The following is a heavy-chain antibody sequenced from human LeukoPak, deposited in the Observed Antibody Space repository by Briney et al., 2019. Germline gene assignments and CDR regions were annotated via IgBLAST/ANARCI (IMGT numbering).Heavy chain of an antibody. CDR2: MNPNSGNT. D-gene: IGHD3-16*02. J-gene: IGHJ4*02. Sequence: ASVKVSCKASGYTFTSYDINWVRQATGQGLEWMGWMNPNSGNTGYAQKFQGRVTITRNTSISTAYMELGSLRSEDTAVYYCARGSWNYDYVWGSYRYDYWGQGTLVTVSS. CDR3: ARGSWNYDYVWGSYRYDY. V-gene: IGHV1-8*03. CDR1: GYTFTSYD.